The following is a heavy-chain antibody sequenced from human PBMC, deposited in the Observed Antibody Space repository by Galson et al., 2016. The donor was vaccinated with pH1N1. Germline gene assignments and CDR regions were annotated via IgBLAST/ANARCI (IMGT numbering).Heavy chain of an antibody. Sequence: SVKVSCKASGYTLTSYDINWVRQATGQGPEWMGWMNPNNGNADYAPKFQGRVTLTRNAPINTAYMELSSLTSEDTAVYYCARGPVYWYFGLWGRGTPVIVSS. V-gene: IGHV1-8*01. J-gene: IGHJ2*01. CDR1: GYTLTSYD. CDR3: ARGPVYWYFGL. CDR2: MNPNNGNA.